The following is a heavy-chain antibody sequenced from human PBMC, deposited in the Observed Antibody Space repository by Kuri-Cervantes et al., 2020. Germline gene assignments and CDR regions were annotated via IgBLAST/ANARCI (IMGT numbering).Heavy chain of an antibody. V-gene: IGHV4-59*12. CDR3: ARSDSSGWYFDY. CDR2: IYYSGST. CDR1: GGSISSYY. J-gene: IGHJ4*02. Sequence: GSLRLACTVSGGSISSYYWSWIRQPPGKGLEWIGYIYYSGSTNYNPSLKSRVTISVDTSKNQFSLKLSSVTAADTAVYYCARSDSSGWYFDYWGQGNLVTVSS. D-gene: IGHD6-25*01.